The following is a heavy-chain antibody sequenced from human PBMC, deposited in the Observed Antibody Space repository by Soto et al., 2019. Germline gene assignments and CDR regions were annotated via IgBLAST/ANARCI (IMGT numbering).Heavy chain of an antibody. D-gene: IGHD2-8*01. CDR3: ARGTWQGRFDP. V-gene: IGHV1-2*04. Sequence: QVQLVQSGAEVKKPGASVKVSCKASGYTFTGYYIHWVRQAPGQGLEWMGWINPNGGDTNYAHKFQDWVTMTRQTSISTAYMQLIRLKSDDTAVYYCARGTWQGRFDPCGHGTLVTVSS. CDR1: GYTFTGYY. J-gene: IGHJ5*02. CDR2: INPNGGDT.